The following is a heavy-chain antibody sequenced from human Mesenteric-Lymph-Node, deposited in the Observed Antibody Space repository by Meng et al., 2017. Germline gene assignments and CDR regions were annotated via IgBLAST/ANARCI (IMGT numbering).Heavy chain of an antibody. Sequence: GESLKISCAASGFTFSNSDMNWVRQAPGKGLEWVSGVSWNGSRTHYADSVKGRFIISRDNSRNFLYLQMNSLRAEDTAVYYCAREGRGGRYYDSSGHYFPNDAFDIWGQGTMVTVSS. J-gene: IGHJ3*02. V-gene: IGHV3-19*01. D-gene: IGHD3-22*01. CDR1: GFTFSNSD. CDR3: AREGRGGRYYDSSGHYFPNDAFDI. CDR2: VSWNGSRT.